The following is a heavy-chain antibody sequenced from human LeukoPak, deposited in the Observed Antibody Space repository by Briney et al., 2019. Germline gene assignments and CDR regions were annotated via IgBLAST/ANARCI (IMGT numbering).Heavy chain of an antibody. Sequence: PGGSLRLSRAASGFTFSSYGMSWVRQAPGKGLEWVSAISVSGGSTNYADSVKGRFTISRDNSKNTLYLQMNSLRVEDTAVYYCAKVFFMDYWGQGTLVTVSS. J-gene: IGHJ4*02. CDR1: GFTFSSYG. D-gene: IGHD2-8*01. CDR2: ISVSGGST. V-gene: IGHV3-23*01. CDR3: AKVFFMDY.